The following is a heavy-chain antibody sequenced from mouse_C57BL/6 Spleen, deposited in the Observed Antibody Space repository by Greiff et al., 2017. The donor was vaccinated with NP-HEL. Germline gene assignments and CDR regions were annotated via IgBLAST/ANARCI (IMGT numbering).Heavy chain of an antibody. J-gene: IGHJ4*01. CDR2: INPNNGGT. CDR1: GYTFTDYN. D-gene: IGHD1-1*01. V-gene: IGHV1-22*01. CDR3: ANLFITTG. Sequence: VQLQQSGPELVKPGASVKMSCKASGYTFTDYNMHWVKQSPGKSLEWIGYINPNNGGTSYNQKFKGKATLTVNKSSSTAYMELRSLTSDDSAIYYCANLFITTGWGQGTSVTVSS.